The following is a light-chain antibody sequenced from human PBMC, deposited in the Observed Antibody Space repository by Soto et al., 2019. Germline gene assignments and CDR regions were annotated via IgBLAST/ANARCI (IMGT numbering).Light chain of an antibody. V-gene: IGKV3-20*01. J-gene: IGKJ1*01. Sequence: EIVLTQSPGTLSLSPGERATLSCRASQSISSSYLAWYQQKPGQAPSLVIYGGSSRATGIPDRFSGSGSGTDFTLTISRLEPEDFAVYYCQQYARSLWTFGQGTKVEIK. CDR3: QQYARSLWT. CDR1: QSISSSY. CDR2: GGS.